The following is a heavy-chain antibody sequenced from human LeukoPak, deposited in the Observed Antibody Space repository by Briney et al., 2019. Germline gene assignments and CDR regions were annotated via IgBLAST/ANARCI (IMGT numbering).Heavy chain of an antibody. D-gene: IGHD2-21*02. V-gene: IGHV4-59*01. J-gene: IGHJ4*02. CDR1: GGSISSYY. Sequence: SETLSLTCTVSGGSISSYYWTWIRQPPGKGLEWIGYIHYSGSSRSHPSLNSRVTMSVDTSKSQFFLKLTSATAADTAVYYCARGRRTAVVTDFDYWGQGTLVTVSS. CDR3: ARGRRTAVVTDFDY. CDR2: IHYSGSS.